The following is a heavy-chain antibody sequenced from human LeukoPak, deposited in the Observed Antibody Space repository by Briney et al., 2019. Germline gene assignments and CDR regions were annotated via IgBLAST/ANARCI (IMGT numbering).Heavy chain of an antibody. J-gene: IGHJ6*03. D-gene: IGHD6-13*01. V-gene: IGHV1-18*01. CDR2: ISAYNGNT. Sequence: ASVKVSFKASGYTFTSYGISWVRQAPGQGLEWMGWISAYNGNTNYSQKLQGRVTMTTDTSTSTAYMELRSLRSDDTAVYYCARAPIAAAGSSYDYYYYYMDVWGKGTTVTVSS. CDR1: GYTFTSYG. CDR3: ARAPIAAAGSSYDYYYYYMDV.